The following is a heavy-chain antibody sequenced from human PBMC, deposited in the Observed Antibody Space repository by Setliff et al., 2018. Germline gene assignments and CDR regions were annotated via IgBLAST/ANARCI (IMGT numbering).Heavy chain of an antibody. Sequence: ASVKVSCKASGYTFTGYYMHWVRQAPGQGLEWMGGIIPIFGTANYAQKLQGRVTMTTDTSTSTAYMELRSLRSDDTAVYYCARDRREAFDIWGQGTMVTVSS. CDR3: ARDRREAFDI. CDR1: GYTFTGYY. V-gene: IGHV1-18*04. J-gene: IGHJ3*02. CDR2: IIPIFGTA.